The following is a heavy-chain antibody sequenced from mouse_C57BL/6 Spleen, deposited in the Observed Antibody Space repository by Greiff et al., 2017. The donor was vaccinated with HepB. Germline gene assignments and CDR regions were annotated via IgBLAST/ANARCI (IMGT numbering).Heavy chain of an antibody. D-gene: IGHD1-1*01. J-gene: IGHJ2*01. Sequence: QVQLQQPGAELVKPGASVKLSCKASGYTFTSYWMHWVKQRPGQGLEWIGMIHPNSGSTNYNEKFKSKATLTVDKSSSTAYMQLSSLTSEDSAVYYCAIGSSQLYYFGYWGQGTTLTVSS. CDR1: GYTFTSYW. CDR3: AIGSSQLYYFGY. V-gene: IGHV1-64*01. CDR2: IHPNSGST.